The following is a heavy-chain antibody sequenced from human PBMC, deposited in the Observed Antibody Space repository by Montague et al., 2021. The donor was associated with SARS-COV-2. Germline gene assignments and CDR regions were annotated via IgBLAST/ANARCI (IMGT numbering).Heavy chain of an antibody. CDR2: INTYNGDT. CDR3: ARADSSGYLWYFDY. D-gene: IGHD3-22*01. V-gene: IGHV1-18*01. J-gene: IGHJ4*02. CDR1: GYTFTTYG. Sequence: SVKVSCKASGYTFTTYGITLLRQAPGQGLEWMGWINTYNGDTVYSQKFQGRVNMTSDTSTSTAYMELRSLRSDGSAVFYCARADSSGYLWYFDYWGQGTLVTVSS.